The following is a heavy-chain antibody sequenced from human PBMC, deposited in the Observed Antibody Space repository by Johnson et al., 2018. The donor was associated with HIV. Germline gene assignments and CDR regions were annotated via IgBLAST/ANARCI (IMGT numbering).Heavy chain of an antibody. CDR1: GFTFDDYG. J-gene: IGHJ3*02. D-gene: IGHD5-18*01. CDR3: ARDLDTAMVTCAFDI. V-gene: IGHV3-66*02. Sequence: VQLVESGGGVVRPGGSLRLSCAASGFTFDDYGMSWVRQAPGKGLEWVSVIYSGGSTYYADSVRGRFTISRDNSKNTMYLQMNSLRAEDTAVYYCARDLDTAMVTCAFDIWGQGTMVTVSS. CDR2: IYSGGST.